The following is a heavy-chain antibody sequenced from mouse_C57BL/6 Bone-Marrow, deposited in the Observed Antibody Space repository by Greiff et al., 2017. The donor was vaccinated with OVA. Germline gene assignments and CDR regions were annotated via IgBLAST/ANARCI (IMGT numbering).Heavy chain of an antibody. J-gene: IGHJ4*01. CDR2: INPGSGGT. CDR1: GYAFTNYL. V-gene: IGHV1-54*01. CDR3: ARSDSNGYAMDY. D-gene: IGHD2-5*01. Sequence: QVHVKQSGAELVRPGTSVKVSCKASGYAFTNYLIEWVKQRPGQGLEWIGVINPGSGGTNYNEKFKGKATLTADKSSSTAYMQLSSLTSEDSAVYFCARSDSNGYAMDYWGQGTSVTVSS.